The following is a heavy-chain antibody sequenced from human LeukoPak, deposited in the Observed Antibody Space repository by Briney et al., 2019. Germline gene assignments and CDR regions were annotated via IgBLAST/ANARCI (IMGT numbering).Heavy chain of an antibody. J-gene: IGHJ4*02. Sequence: GESLKISCKASGYTFTGYYMHWVRQAPGQGLEWMGWINPNSGGTNYAQKFQGRVTMTRDTSISTAYMELSRLRSDDTAVYYCARYPDLITMVRGVIITEIAWGQGTLVTVSS. V-gene: IGHV1-2*02. CDR1: GYTFTGYY. CDR3: ARYPDLITMVRGVIITEIA. CDR2: INPNSGGT. D-gene: IGHD3-10*01.